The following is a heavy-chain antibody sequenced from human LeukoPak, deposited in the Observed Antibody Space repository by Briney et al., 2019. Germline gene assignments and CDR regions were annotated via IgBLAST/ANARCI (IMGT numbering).Heavy chain of an antibody. Sequence: ASVKVSCKASGYTFSGYYMHWVRQAPGQGLESMGWINSNSGARNYAPKFQGRVTFSRDNSISTAYMELSSLRSDDTAIYYCARGRGGGTTGFDHWGQGTLVTVS. D-gene: IGHD4-17*01. CDR2: INSNSGAR. J-gene: IGHJ4*02. V-gene: IGHV1-2*02. CDR1: GYTFSGYY. CDR3: ARGRGGGTTGFDH.